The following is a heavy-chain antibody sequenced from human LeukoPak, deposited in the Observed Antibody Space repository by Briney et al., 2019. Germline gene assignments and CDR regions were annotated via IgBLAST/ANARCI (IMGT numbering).Heavy chain of an antibody. CDR2: IIPIFGTA. D-gene: IGHD3-22*01. V-gene: IGHV1-69*06. Sequence: SVKVSCKASGGTFSSYAISWVRQAPGQGLEWMGGIIPIFGTANYAQKFQGRVTVTADKSTSTAYMELSSLRSEDTAVYYCAREDDYYDSSGYGSLGYWGQGTLVTVSS. J-gene: IGHJ4*02. CDR3: AREDDYYDSSGYGSLGY. CDR1: GGTFSSYA.